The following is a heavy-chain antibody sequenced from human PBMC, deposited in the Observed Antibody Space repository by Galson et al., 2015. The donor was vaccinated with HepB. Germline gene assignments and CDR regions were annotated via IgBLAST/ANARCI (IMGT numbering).Heavy chain of an antibody. CDR2: IIPIFGTA. J-gene: IGHJ3*02. CDR3: ARGGETYCGGDCYKARDAFDI. CDR1: GGTFSSYA. Sequence: SVKVSCKASGGTFSSYAISWVRQAPGQGLEWMGGIIPIFGTANYAQKFQGRVTITADESTSTAYMELSSLRSEDTAVYYCARGGETYCGGDCYKARDAFDIWGQGTMVTVSS. V-gene: IGHV1-69*13. D-gene: IGHD2-21*01.